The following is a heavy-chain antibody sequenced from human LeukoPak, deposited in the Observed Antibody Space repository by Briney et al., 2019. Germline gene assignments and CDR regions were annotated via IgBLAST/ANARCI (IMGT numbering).Heavy chain of an antibody. V-gene: IGHV3-30*18. CDR2: ISSDGSNK. CDR3: SKGQWLVEQTFDY. Sequence: PGRSLRLSCAASGFTFSSYGMHWVRQAPGKGLEWVAVISSDGSNKYTADSVKGRFTISRDNSKNTLYLQMNSLRAEDTAVYYCSKGQWLVEQTFDYWGQGTLVTVSS. J-gene: IGHJ4*02. D-gene: IGHD6-19*01. CDR1: GFTFSSYG.